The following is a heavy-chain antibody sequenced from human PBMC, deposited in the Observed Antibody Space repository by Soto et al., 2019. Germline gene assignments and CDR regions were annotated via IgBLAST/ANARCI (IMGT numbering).Heavy chain of an antibody. CDR2: ISYDGSNK. CDR3: AKTRAARRVNWFDP. Sequence: GWSLRLSCAASGFTFSSYGMHWVRQAPGKGLEWVAVISYDGSNKYYADSVKGRFTISRDNSKNTLYLQMNSLRAEDTAVYYCAKTRAARRVNWFDPWGQGTLVTVSS. D-gene: IGHD6-6*01. CDR1: GFTFSSYG. J-gene: IGHJ5*02. V-gene: IGHV3-30*18.